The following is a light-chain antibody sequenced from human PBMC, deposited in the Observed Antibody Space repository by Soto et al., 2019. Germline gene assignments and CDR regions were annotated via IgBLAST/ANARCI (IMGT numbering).Light chain of an antibody. CDR1: QSVNKW. Sequence: DIQMTQPPSTLSPSVGDRVTITCRASQSVNKWLAWFQQKQGKVPTLLIVYAATSQSGGPSRFVGGGAATEDILTISSRLPDEDSATYYCQQNYGTPWTFGQGTKVDIK. V-gene: IGKV1-5*01. CDR3: QQNYGTPWT. CDR2: YAA. J-gene: IGKJ1*01.